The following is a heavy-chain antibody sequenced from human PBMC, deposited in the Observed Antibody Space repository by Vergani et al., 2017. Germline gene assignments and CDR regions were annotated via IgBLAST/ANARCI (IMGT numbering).Heavy chain of an antibody. CDR2: IIPIFGTA. V-gene: IGHV1-69*01. CDR3: ARGSSSREVPRKKQDYYYYYMDV. J-gene: IGHJ6*03. Sequence: QVQLVQSGAEVKKPGSSVKVSCKASGGTFSSYAISWVRQAPGQGLEWMGGIIPIFGTANYAQRFQGRVPIPAAECTSTAYMELSSRRSEDTAVYYCARGSSSREVPRKKQDYYYYYMDVWGKGTTVTVSS. CDR1: GGTFSSYA.